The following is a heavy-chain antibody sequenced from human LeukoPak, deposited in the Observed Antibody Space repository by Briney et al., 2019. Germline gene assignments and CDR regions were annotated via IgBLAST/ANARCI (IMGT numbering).Heavy chain of an antibody. D-gene: IGHD4-17*01. CDR3: ARPEGDYVFDY. CDR2: IGESVDSI. J-gene: IGHJ4*02. Sequence: GGSLRVSCAAPGFTFSDFAMTSVRQAPGKGLERVSIIGESVDSIYYADSVRGRFTISRDTSKNTLYLQMRSLRVEDTALYYCARPEGDYVFDYWGQGALVTVSS. CDR1: GFTFSDFA. V-gene: IGHV3-23*01.